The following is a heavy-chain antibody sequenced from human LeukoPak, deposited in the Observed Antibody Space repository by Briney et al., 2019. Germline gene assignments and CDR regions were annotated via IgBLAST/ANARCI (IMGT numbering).Heavy chain of an antibody. D-gene: IGHD3-3*01. CDR1: VFTSTRFA. CDR3: AKDRRSIFGVVTVNRVDP. Sequence: GRTLRLSRAVSVFTSTRFAMSWVRHARAKGLEWGSAVSCSGGSTYYAASVKSRFTISGDNSKNPLYLQMSSVRAADTAVYYCAKDRRSIFGVVTVNRVDPWGQGTLVTVPS. J-gene: IGHJ5*02. CDR2: VSCSGGST. V-gene: IGHV3-23*01.